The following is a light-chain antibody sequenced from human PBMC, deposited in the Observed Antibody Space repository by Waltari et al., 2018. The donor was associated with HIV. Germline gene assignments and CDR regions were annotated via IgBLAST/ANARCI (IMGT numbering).Light chain of an antibody. J-gene: IGKJ4*01. V-gene: IGKV1-39*01. CDR1: QNINSY. Sequence: DIQMTQSPSSLSASVGARVTISCRSSQNINSYLNWYQQKAGRAPQLLIYGALNLHTWAPRRVRARGSGTDFTLTITSLQPEDFATYFCQQSYNVPVTFGGGTKVEV. CDR3: QQSYNVPVT. CDR2: GAL.